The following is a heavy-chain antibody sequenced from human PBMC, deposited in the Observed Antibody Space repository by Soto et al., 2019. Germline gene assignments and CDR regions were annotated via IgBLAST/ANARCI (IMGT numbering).Heavy chain of an antibody. J-gene: IGHJ4*02. Sequence: QVQLQESGPGLVKPSQTLSLTCTVSGGSISSGGYYWSWIRQHPGKGLEWIGYIYYSGSTYYNPSLKRRVTLSVDTSKNQFSLKLSSGTAADTAVYYCARGVTMVRGVIHTPYFDYWGQGTLVTGSS. D-gene: IGHD3-10*01. V-gene: IGHV4-31*03. CDR1: GGSISSGGYY. CDR3: ARGVTMVRGVIHTPYFDY. CDR2: IYYSGST.